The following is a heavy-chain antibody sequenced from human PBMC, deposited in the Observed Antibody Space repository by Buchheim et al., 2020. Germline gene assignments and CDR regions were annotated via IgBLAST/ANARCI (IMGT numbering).Heavy chain of an antibody. V-gene: IGHV3-30-3*01. CDR3: AREAYGDLYFDS. CDR2: MSYDGRNQ. J-gene: IGHJ4*02. Sequence: QVQLVESGGGVVQPGRSLRISCEASGFTFSHYAMHWVRQAPGRGLEWVAVMSYDGRNQYYADSVKGRFTISRDNSKSTLYLQMISLEVENTAVYYCAREAYGDLYFDSWGQGTL. CDR1: GFTFSHYA. D-gene: IGHD4-17*01.